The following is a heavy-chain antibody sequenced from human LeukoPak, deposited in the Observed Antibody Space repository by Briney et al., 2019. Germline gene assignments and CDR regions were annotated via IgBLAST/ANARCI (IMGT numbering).Heavy chain of an antibody. D-gene: IGHD2-2*02. CDR2: IYYSGST. CDR3: ARGSEYLGIDY. V-gene: IGHV4-59*01. CDR1: GGSISSYY. Sequence: SETLSLTCTVSGGSISSYYWSWIRQPPGKGLEWIGYIYYSGSTNYNPSHKSRVAISVDTSKNQFSLKLSSVTAADTAVYYCARGSEYLGIDYWGQGTLVTVSS. J-gene: IGHJ4*02.